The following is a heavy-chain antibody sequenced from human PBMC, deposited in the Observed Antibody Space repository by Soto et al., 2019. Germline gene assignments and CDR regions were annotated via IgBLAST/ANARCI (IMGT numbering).Heavy chain of an antibody. J-gene: IGHJ6*02. CDR3: AKYRQRYGRGLYYYYGMDV. D-gene: IGHD5-18*01. CDR1: GFTFDDYT. V-gene: IGHV3-43*01. Sequence: EVQLVESGGVVVQPGGSLRLSCAASGFTFDDYTMHWVRQAPGKGLEWVSLISWDGGSTYYADSVKGRFTISRDNSKNSLYLQMNILRTEDTALDYCAKYRQRYGRGLYYYYGMDVWGQGTTVTVSS. CDR2: ISWDGGST.